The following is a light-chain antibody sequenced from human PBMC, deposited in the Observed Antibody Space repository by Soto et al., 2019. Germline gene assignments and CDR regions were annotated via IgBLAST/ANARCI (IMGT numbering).Light chain of an antibody. CDR3: QTWDTGIYVV. CDR2: LNSDGSH. J-gene: IGLJ2*01. Sequence: QPVLTQSPSASASLGASVKLTCTLSSGHSSYAIAWHQQQPEKGPRYLMKLNSDGSHSKGDGIPDRFSGSSSGAERYLTISSLQSEDEADYYCQTWDTGIYVVFGGGTKLTVL. V-gene: IGLV4-69*01. CDR1: SGHSSYA.